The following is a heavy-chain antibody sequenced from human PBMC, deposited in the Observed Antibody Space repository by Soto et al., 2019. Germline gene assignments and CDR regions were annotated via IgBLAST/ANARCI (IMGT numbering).Heavy chain of an antibody. V-gene: IGHV4-59*01. CDR1: GGSISSYY. J-gene: IGHJ6*02. CDR3: ARDHVVPAAIAQYYYYGMDV. Sequence: SETLSLTCTVSGGSISSYYWSWIRQPPGKGLEWIGYIYYSGSTNYNPSLKSRVTISVDTSKNQFSLKLSSVTAADTAVYYCARDHVVPAAIAQYYYYGMDVWGQGTTVTVSS. CDR2: IYYSGST. D-gene: IGHD2-2*02.